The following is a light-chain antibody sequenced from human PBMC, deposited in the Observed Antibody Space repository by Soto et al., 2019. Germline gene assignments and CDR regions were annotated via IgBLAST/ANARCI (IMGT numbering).Light chain of an antibody. Sequence: VLTQSPATLSVSPGESATLSCRASQSVSSDLAWYQQKPGQAPRLLIYGASTRATGNPARFSGSGSGTEFTLTISSLQSEDFAVYYCQHYKTWPWTFGQGTKVEIK. CDR3: QHYKTWPWT. V-gene: IGKV3-15*01. J-gene: IGKJ1*01. CDR1: QSVSSD. CDR2: GAS.